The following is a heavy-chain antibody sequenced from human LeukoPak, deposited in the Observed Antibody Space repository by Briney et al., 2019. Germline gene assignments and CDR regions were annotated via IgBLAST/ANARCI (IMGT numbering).Heavy chain of an antibody. CDR3: ARDQEAFDY. Sequence: ASVKVSCKASGYSFTSNYIHWVRQAPGQGLEWMGMIYPRGGSTSHAQKFQGRVTVTRDTSTSTVHMELSGLRSEDTAVYYCARDQEAFDYWGQGTLVTVSS. CDR2: IYPRGGST. V-gene: IGHV1-46*01. J-gene: IGHJ4*02. CDR1: GYSFTSNY.